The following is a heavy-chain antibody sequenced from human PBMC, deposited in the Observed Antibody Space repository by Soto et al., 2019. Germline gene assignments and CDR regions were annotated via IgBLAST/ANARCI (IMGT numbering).Heavy chain of an antibody. D-gene: IGHD3-10*01. V-gene: IGHV4-34*01. J-gene: IGHJ5*02. Sequence: ETLSLTGAVDGGSFSGYYRSWIRQPPGKGLEWIGEINHSGSTNYNPSLKSRVTISVDTSKNQFSLKLSSVSAADTAVYYCARCRGPSTYYYGSGSYANWFDPWGQGTLVTVSS. CDR3: ARCRGPSTYYYGSGSYANWFDP. CDR2: INHSGST. CDR1: GGSFSGYY.